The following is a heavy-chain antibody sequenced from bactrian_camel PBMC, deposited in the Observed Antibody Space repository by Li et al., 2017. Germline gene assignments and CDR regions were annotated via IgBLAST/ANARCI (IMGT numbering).Heavy chain of an antibody. CDR1: GLRFDDYP. V-gene: IGHV3-1*01. Sequence: VQLVESGGGLVQPGGSLRLSCVASGLRFDDYPMGWIRQAPGKGLEWVSGIEHGGGAVYGDWVEGRFTVSQDTPKRTLDLQLNNLKPEDTAMYVCAARRSVGLCSSGNDDYWGQGTQVTVS. J-gene: IGHJ4*01. CDR2: IEHGGGA. D-gene: IGHD6*01. CDR3: AARRSVGLCSSGNDDY.